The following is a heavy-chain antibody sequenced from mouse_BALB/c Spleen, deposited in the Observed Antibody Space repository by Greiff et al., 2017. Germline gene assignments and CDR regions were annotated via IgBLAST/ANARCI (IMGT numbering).Heavy chain of an antibody. CDR2: ISSGSSTI. Sequence: DVKLVESGGGLVQPGGSRKLSCAASGFTFSSFGMHWVRQAPEKGLEWVAYISSGSSTIYYADTVKGRFPISRDNPKNTLFLQMTSLRSEDTAMYYCARSPSYAMDDWGQGTSVTVSS. J-gene: IGHJ4*01. V-gene: IGHV5-17*02. CDR1: GFTFSSFG. CDR3: ARSPSYAMDD.